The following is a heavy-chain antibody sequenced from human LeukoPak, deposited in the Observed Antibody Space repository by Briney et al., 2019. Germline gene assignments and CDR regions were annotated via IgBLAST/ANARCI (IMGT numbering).Heavy chain of an antibody. CDR3: ARQASPGIDS. J-gene: IGHJ4*02. V-gene: IGHV4-39*01. D-gene: IGHD6-13*01. CDR1: GGSISSGGYH. CDR2: IYYSGGT. Sequence: SETLSLTCTASGGSISSGGYHWGWIRQPPGKGLEWIGIIYYSGGTYYNPSLKSRVTISLDASKNQFSLKLTSVTAADTAVYYCARQASPGIDSWGQGTLVTVYS.